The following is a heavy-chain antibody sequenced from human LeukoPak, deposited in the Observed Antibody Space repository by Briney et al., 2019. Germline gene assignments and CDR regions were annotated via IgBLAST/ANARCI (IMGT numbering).Heavy chain of an antibody. J-gene: IGHJ4*02. CDR3: AKDARRSNGWYFFDH. CDR2: ISNSGGTT. CDR1: GVSFSNLG. Sequence: GGSLRLSCAASGVSFSNLGMGWVRQAPGKGLEWVSVISNSGGTTYYADSVKGRFTIFRDNSRNTLYLQMNSLRVDDTAVYYCAKDARRSNGWYFFDHWGQGTLVTVSS. V-gene: IGHV3-23*01. D-gene: IGHD6-19*01.